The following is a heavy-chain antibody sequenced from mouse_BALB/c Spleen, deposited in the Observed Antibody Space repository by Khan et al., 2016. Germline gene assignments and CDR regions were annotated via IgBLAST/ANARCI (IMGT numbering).Heavy chain of an antibody. Sequence: EVELVESGGGLVKPGGSLKLSCAASGFTFSSYAMSWVRQTPEKRLEWCAATSSGGNTFYPDSLKGRFTISSDNASNILYLLMGSRRSEDTAMYYCTRGVTTVVDYFDYWGQGTSLTVSS. J-gene: IGHJ2*02. CDR1: GFTFSSYA. CDR3: TRGVTTVVDYFDY. CDR2: TSSGGNT. D-gene: IGHD1-1*01. V-gene: IGHV5-6-5*01.